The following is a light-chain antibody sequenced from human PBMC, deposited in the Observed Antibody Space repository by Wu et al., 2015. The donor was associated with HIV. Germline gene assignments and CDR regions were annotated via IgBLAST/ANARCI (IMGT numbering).Light chain of an antibody. CDR1: QSVGSN. CDR3: QQYNNWPRT. CDR2: GAS. V-gene: IGKV3-15*01. J-gene: IGKJ1*01. Sequence: EIVVTQSPATLSVSPGERATLSCRASQSVGSNLAWYQQKPGQAPRLLVYGASTAATGIPASFSGGGSGTEFTLTISSIQSEDFAVYYCQQYNNWPRTFGQGTKVEIK.